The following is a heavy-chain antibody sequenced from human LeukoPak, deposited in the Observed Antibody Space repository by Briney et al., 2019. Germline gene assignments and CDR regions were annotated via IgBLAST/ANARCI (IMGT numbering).Heavy chain of an antibody. CDR2: IKQDGSEK. V-gene: IGHV3-7*01. Sequence: PGGSLRLSCAASGLTFSSYWMSWVRQAPGKGLEWVANIKQDGSEKYYGDSVKGRFTISRDNAKNSLYLQMNSLRAEDTAVYYCARGGAAPDYWGQGTLVTVSS. J-gene: IGHJ4*02. CDR3: ARGGAAPDY. D-gene: IGHD1-26*01. CDR1: GLTFSSYW.